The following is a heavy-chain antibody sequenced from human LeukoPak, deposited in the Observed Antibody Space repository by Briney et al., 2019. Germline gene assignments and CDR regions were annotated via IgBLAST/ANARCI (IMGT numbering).Heavy chain of an antibody. Sequence: QPGGSLRLSCAASGFTFSSYAMSWVRQAPGKGLDWVSAISGSGGSTYYADSVKGRFTISRDNSKNTLYLQMNSLRAEDTAVYYCAKDLSEIAAPFGSAFDIWGQGTMVTVSS. V-gene: IGHV3-23*01. J-gene: IGHJ3*02. CDR2: ISGSGGST. D-gene: IGHD6-6*01. CDR1: GFTFSSYA. CDR3: AKDLSEIAAPFGSAFDI.